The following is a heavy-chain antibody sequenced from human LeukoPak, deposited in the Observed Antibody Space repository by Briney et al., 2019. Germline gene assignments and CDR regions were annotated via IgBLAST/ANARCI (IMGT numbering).Heavy chain of an antibody. V-gene: IGHV3-53*04. CDR1: GFTVSSNY. Sequence: PGGSLRLSCAASGFTVSSNYMSWVRQAPGKGLEWVSVIYSGGSTYYADSVKGRFTISRHNSKNTLYLQMNSLRAEDTAVYYCARLHYGGNTNDAFDIWGQGTMVTVSS. J-gene: IGHJ3*02. CDR2: IYSGGST. D-gene: IGHD4-23*01. CDR3: ARLHYGGNTNDAFDI.